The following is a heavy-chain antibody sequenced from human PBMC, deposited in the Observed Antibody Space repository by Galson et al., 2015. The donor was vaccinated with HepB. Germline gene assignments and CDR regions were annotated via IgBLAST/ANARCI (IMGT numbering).Heavy chain of an antibody. CDR3: ARGVKGITWNYYYSMDV. CDR2: IKQDGSDK. V-gene: IGHV3-7*03. CDR1: EFTFSNYW. J-gene: IGHJ6*02. Sequence: CAASEFTFSNYWMSWVRQAPGKGLEWVANIKQDGSDKYYVDSVKGRFTISRDNAKNSLYLQMNSLRAEDTAVYYCARGVKGITWNYYYSMDVWGQGTTVTVSS. D-gene: IGHD3-16*01.